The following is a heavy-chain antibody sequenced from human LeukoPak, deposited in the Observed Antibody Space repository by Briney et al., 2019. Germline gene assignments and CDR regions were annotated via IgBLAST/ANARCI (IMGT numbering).Heavy chain of an antibody. J-gene: IGHJ4*02. D-gene: IGHD5-18*01. CDR3: ARDWAEGSYGPDY. Sequence: LRASVKVSCKASGYTFTGYYMHWVRQAPGQGLEWMGRINPNSGGTNYAQKLQGRVTMTTETSTSIAYMELRSLRSDDTAVYYCARDWAEGSYGPDYWGQGTLVTVSS. CDR1: GYTFTGYY. V-gene: IGHV1-2*06. CDR2: INPNSGGT.